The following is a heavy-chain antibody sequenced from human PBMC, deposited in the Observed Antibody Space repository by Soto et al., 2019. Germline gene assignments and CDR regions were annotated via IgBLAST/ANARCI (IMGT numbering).Heavy chain of an antibody. CDR3: ARLVYINYVGYYFDY. D-gene: IGHD4-4*01. V-gene: IGHV4-39*01. CDR2: IYYSGTT. CDR1: GGSISNGDYY. Sequence: QLQLQESGPGLVKPSETLSLTCTVSGGSISNGDYYWGWIRQPPGKELEWIGTIYYSGTTYFNPSLNSRVTISVDTSKNQFSLTLSSVTAADTAVYYCARLVYINYVGYYFDYWGQGTLVTVSS. J-gene: IGHJ4*02.